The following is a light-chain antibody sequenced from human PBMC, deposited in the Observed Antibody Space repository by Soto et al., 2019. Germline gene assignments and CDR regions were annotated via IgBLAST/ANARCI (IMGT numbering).Light chain of an antibody. CDR1: QSVTTQ. J-gene: IGKJ1*01. V-gene: IGKV3D-15*01. CDR3: QQYNNWPWT. CDR2: GAS. Sequence: IVLTQSPGTLSLSPGERATLSCRASQSVTTQLAWYQQKPGQAPRLIIHGASSRATGVPDRITGSGSGTDFTLTISSLQSEDFAVYYCQQYNNWPWTFGQGTKVDI.